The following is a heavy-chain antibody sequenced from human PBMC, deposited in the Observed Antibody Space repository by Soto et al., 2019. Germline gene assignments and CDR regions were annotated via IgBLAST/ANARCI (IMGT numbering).Heavy chain of an antibody. CDR3: ARDNYDFWSGYQFDP. Sequence: ASAKASCKASGYTFASYAMHCVRPAPGQRLEWMGWINAGNGNTKYSQKFQGRVTITRDTSASTAYMELSSLRSEDTAVYYCARDNYDFWSGYQFDPWGQGTLVTVSS. CDR1: GYTFASYA. J-gene: IGHJ5*02. V-gene: IGHV1-3*01. CDR2: INAGNGNT. D-gene: IGHD3-3*01.